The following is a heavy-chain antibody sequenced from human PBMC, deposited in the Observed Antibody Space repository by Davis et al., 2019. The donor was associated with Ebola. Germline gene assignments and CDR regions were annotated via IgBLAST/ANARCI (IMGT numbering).Heavy chain of an antibody. J-gene: IGHJ6*02. CDR1: GFTVSSNY. CDR3: ARKRAYPGKGMDV. CDR2: INHSGST. V-gene: IGHV4-34*01. Sequence: GSLRLSCAASGFTVSSNYMSWVRQAPGKGLEWIGEINHSGSTNYNPSLKSRVTISVDTSKNQFSLKLSSVTAADTAVYYCARKRAYPGKGMDVWGQGTTVTVSS. D-gene: IGHD1-1*01.